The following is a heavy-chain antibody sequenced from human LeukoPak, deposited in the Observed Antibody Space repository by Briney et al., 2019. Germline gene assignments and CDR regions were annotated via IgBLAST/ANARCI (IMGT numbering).Heavy chain of an antibody. CDR2: IDVRGDSI. D-gene: IGHD1-1*01. CDR1: GFIFSDYY. Sequence: GGSLRQSCAASGFIFSDYYMTWIRQAPGKGLEWVAHIDVRGDSILYADSVKGRFTISRDSAKNSLYLQMNSLRAEDTAVYYCAREDNVWNLLYNYYMDVWGKGSTVPVSS. V-gene: IGHV3-11*01. J-gene: IGHJ6*03. CDR3: AREDNVWNLLYNYYMDV.